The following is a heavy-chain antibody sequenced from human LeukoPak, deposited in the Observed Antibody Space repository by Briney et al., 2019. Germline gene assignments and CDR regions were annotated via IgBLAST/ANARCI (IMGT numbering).Heavy chain of an antibody. CDR2: ISNNRGSAK. J-gene: IGHJ6*02. D-gene: IGHD2/OR15-2a*01. CDR3: ARDFRNKGMDV. Sequence: PGGSLRLSCAASGFTLGDYYMAWIRQAPGKGLEWVSYISNNRGSAKTYADSVKGRFTNSRDDAKNSLYLQMNSLRADDTAVYYCARDFRNKGMDVWGQGTTVTVSS. V-gene: IGHV3-11*01. CDR1: GFTLGDYY.